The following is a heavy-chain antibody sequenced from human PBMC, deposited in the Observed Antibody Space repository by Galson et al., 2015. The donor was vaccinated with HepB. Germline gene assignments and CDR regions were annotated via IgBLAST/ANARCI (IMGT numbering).Heavy chain of an antibody. CDR3: ARPGPPYYYDSSDRGGYGMDV. V-gene: IGHV1-69*06. CDR1: GGTFSSYA. J-gene: IGHJ6*02. Sequence: SVKVSCKASGGTFSSYAISWVRQAPGQGLEWMGGIIPIFGTANYAQKFQGRVTITADKSTSTAYMELSSLRSEDTAVYYCARPGPPYYYDSSDRGGYGMDVWGQGTTVTVSS. CDR2: IIPIFGTA. D-gene: IGHD3-22*01.